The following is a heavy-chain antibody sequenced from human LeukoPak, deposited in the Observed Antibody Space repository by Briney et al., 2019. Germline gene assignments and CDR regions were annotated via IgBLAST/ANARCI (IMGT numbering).Heavy chain of an antibody. J-gene: IGHJ4*02. CDR2: ISGSGDTT. CDR3: ARRGTYFGGFDY. V-gene: IGHV3-23*01. Sequence: GGSLRLSCAASGFTLSDNDMSWVRQAPGKGLEWVSGISGSGDTTNYGDSVKGRFTISRDNSKNRLYLQMNSLRVEDTAVYYSARRGTYFGGFDYWGQGTLVTVPS. D-gene: IGHD1-26*01. CDR1: GFTLSDND.